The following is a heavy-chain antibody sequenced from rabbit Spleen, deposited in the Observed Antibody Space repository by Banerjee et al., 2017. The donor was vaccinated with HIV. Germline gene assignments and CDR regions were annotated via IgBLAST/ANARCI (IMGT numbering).Heavy chain of an antibody. J-gene: IGHJ4*01. D-gene: IGHD1-1*01. CDR2: IGVGSSGST. Sequence: QSLEESGGGLVKPGASLTLTCTASRFSFSNTYYMCWVRQAPGKGPEWIACIGVGSSGSTYYASWAKGRFTISKTSSTTVTLQMTSLTAADTATYFCARASSDDFTFFPLWGPGTLVTVS. V-gene: IGHV1S40*01. CDR3: ARASSDDFTFFPL. CDR1: RFSFSNTYY.